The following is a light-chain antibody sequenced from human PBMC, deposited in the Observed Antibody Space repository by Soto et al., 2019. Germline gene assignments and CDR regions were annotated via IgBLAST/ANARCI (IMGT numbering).Light chain of an antibody. CDR2: DVS. J-gene: IGKJ2*01. Sequence: EIMLTQSPATLSLSPGDRATLSCRASQSVSHYLAWYQQKPGQAPRLLIYDVSTRATGIPARFSGSGSGTDFTLTISSLEPEDFAVYFCQQRSEWPLWTFGQGTKLEIK. CDR3: QQRSEWPLWT. CDR1: QSVSHY. V-gene: IGKV3-11*01.